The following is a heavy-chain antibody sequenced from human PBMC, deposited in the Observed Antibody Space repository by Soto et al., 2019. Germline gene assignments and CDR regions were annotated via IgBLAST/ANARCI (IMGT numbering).Heavy chain of an antibody. CDR3: ARGPGSSDWRFSYYYMDV. Sequence: QVQLVQSGAEVKKPGASVKVSCTFTSYDINWVRQATGQALEWMGWMNPNSGNTRYAQKFQGRVTMTRNTSNFTAYMELSSLRSEDTAVYYCARGPGSSDWRFSYYYMDVWGQGTTVTVSS. J-gene: IGHJ6*02. CDR2: MNPNSGNT. V-gene: IGHV1-8*01. CDR1: FTSYD. D-gene: IGHD6-19*01.